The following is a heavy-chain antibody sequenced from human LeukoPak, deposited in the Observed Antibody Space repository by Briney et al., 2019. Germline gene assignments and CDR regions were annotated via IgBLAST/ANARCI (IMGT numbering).Heavy chain of an antibody. V-gene: IGHV4-31*03. Sequence: PSQTLSLTCTVSGGSISSGGYYWSWIRQHPGKGLEWIGYIYYSGSTYYNPSLKSRVTISVDTSKYQFSLKLSSVTAADTAVYYCARVLRLGYCSSTSCYNRDAWFDPWGQGTLVTVSS. J-gene: IGHJ5*02. CDR2: IYYSGST. CDR3: ARVLRLGYCSSTSCYNRDAWFDP. CDR1: GGSISSGGYY. D-gene: IGHD2-2*02.